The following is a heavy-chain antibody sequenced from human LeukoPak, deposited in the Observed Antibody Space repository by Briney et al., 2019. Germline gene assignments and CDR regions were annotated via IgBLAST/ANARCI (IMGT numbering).Heavy chain of an antibody. Sequence: PGGSLRLSCVASGFTFSRCDINWVRQAPGKGLEWVSGITISGGSTYYADSVKGRFSISRDSSKNTVYLQMNSLRADDTAVYYCAKVSWFGELLLRVQDYWGPGTLVTVSS. CDR2: ITISGGST. V-gene: IGHV3-23*01. D-gene: IGHD3-10*01. J-gene: IGHJ4*01. CDR1: GFTFSRCD. CDR3: AKVSWFGELLLRVQDY.